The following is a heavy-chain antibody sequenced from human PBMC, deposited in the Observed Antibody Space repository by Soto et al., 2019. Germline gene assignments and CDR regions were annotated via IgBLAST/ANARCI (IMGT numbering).Heavy chain of an antibody. CDR3: ARWGDDKRMDV. CDR2: IWYDGSEK. D-gene: IGHD3-16*01. J-gene: IGHJ6*02. CDR1: GFIFSDHG. Sequence: QVQLVESGGDVVQPGRSLRLSCAASGFIFSDHGMHWVRQAPGKGLEWVAVIWYDGSEKYYADSMKGRFTISRDNPKSTLYLQMDSLRVDDTAVYYCARWGDDKRMDVWGQGTTVTVSS. V-gene: IGHV3-33*01.